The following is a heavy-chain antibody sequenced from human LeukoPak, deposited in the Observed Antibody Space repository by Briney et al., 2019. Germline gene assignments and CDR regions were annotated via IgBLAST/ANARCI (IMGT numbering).Heavy chain of an antibody. Sequence: PGGSLRLSCAASGFTFSRYWMSWVRQAPGKGLEWVANIKQDGGEKNYVDSVKGRFTISRDNAKNSLYLQMNSLRAEDTAFYYCAINGGGDSGYGNFDYWGQGTLVTVSS. CDR3: AINGGGDSGYGNFDY. CDR1: GFTFSRYW. V-gene: IGHV3-7*03. CDR2: IKQDGGEK. D-gene: IGHD5-12*01. J-gene: IGHJ4*02.